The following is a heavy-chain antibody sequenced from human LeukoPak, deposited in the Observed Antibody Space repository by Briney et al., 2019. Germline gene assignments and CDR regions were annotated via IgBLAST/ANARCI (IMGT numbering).Heavy chain of an antibody. CDR1: GCSISSYN. J-gene: IGHJ6*02. CDR2: ISRGSSCI. CDR3: AREPFDV. V-gene: IGHV3-21*01. Sequence: GGSLRLSCAASGCSISSYNMNWVRQAPGKGLEWVSSISRGSSCIYYADSMKGRFTVSRDNAKNSLYLQMNTLRAEDTAVYYCAREPFDVWGQGTTVTVSS.